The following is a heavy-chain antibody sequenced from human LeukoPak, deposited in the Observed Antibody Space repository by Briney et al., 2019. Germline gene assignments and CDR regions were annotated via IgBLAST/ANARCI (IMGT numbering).Heavy chain of an antibody. D-gene: IGHD6-19*01. V-gene: IGHV3-30*18. J-gene: IGHJ6*02. CDR1: GFTFNTYG. CDR2: ILYDGNNN. CDR3: AKDKVAVAGTSYFYGMDV. Sequence: GGSLRLSCAASGFTFNTYGMHWVRQTPGKGLEWVAVILYDGNNNYYADSLKGRFTISRDNSKTMLYLQMTSLRADDTAVYYCAKDKVAVAGTSYFYGMDVWGQGTTVTVSS.